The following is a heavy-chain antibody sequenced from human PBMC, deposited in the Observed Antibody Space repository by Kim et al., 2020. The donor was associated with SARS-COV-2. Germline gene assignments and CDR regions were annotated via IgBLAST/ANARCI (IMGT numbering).Heavy chain of an antibody. J-gene: IGHJ4*02. D-gene: IGHD2-21*01. CDR2: IYYSGGT. CDR1: GGSISSYY. V-gene: IGHV4-59*01. CDR3: ARVHRKGAYCGGDCYSYYFDY. Sequence: SETLSLTCTVSGGSISSYYWSWIRQPPGKGLEWIGYIYYSGGTNYNPPLKSRVTISVDTSKNQFSLKLSSVTAADKAVYYCARVHRKGAYCGGDCYSYYFDYWGQGTLVTVSS.